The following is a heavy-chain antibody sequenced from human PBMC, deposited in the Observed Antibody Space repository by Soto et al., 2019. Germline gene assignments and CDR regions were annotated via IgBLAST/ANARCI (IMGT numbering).Heavy chain of an antibody. Sequence: QVQLQESGPGLVKPSGTLSLTCAVSGVSISSNNWWSWVRQPPGKGLEWIGEMYHTGSTNYNPSPKSRVTISVDKSKNHFSRELNSVTAADTAVYYCARSSRYQYDSSEGNFDYWGQGTLVTVSS. D-gene: IGHD3-22*01. CDR2: MYHTGST. J-gene: IGHJ4*02. CDR3: ARSSRYQYDSSEGNFDY. CDR1: GVSISSNNW. V-gene: IGHV4-4*02.